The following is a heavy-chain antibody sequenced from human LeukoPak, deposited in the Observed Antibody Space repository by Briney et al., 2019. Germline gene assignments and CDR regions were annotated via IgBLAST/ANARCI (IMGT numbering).Heavy chain of an antibody. Sequence: SETLSLTCAVYGGSFSVDYCSGIRQPPGKWPEWIGETNHSGSTNSNPSLTSLVTISIDTSKNQFSLKLSSVTAADTAVYYCARGPDCSGGSCTHRPIDYWDQGTLVTVSS. D-gene: IGHD2-15*01. CDR2: TNHSGST. J-gene: IGHJ4*02. V-gene: IGHV4-34*01. CDR1: GGSFSVDY. CDR3: ARGPDCSGGSCTHRPIDY.